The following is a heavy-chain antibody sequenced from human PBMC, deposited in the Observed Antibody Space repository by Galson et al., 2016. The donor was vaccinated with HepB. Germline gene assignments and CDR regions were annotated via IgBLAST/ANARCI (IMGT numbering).Heavy chain of an antibody. CDR3: ATEDDYYYYGMDV. V-gene: IGHV1-2*06. CDR1: GYTFTGYY. Sequence: SVKVSCKASGYTFTGYYIHWVRQAPGQGLEWMGRINPNRGGTNYAQKFQGRVAMTSDTSTSTAYMELSSLRSDDTAVYYCATEDDYYYYGMDVWGQGTTVTVSS. J-gene: IGHJ6*02. CDR2: INPNRGGT.